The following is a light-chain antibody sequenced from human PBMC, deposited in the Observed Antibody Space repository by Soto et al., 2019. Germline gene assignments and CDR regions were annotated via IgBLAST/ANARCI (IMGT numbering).Light chain of an antibody. CDR3: QQYSSYST. CDR1: QSISSW. V-gene: IGKV1-5*03. Sequence: DIQMTQSPSTLSASVGDRVTITCRASQSISSWLAWYQQKPGKAPKLLIYKASTLESGVPSRFSGSGSGTEFTRTISSLQPDDFATYYCQQYSSYSTFGQGTKVEIK. CDR2: KAS. J-gene: IGKJ1*01.